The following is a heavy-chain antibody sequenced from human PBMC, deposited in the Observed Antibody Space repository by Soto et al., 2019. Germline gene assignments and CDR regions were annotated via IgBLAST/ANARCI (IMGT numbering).Heavy chain of an antibody. D-gene: IGHD3-22*01. V-gene: IGHV3-7*03. CDR2: IKCDGREK. Sequence: GGSLRLSCAASGFTFSSSWMHWVCQAPEKGQEWVAEIKCDGREKYYVDSVKGRWTISRDNAKNSLYLQVNSLRAEDMTVYYCVRSVVVMPDYDFFDYWGQGTLVTVSS. CDR3: VRSVVVMPDYDFFDY. J-gene: IGHJ4*02. CDR1: GFTFSSSW.